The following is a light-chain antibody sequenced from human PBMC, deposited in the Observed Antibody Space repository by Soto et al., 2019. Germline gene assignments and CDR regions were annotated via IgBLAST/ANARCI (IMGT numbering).Light chain of an antibody. V-gene: IGLV2-23*01. Sequence: QSVLTQPASVSRSPGQSITISCTGTSSDVGSYKLVSWYQQHPGKAPKLMIYEGSKRPSGVSNRFSGYKSVNTASLTISGLQAEDEADYYCCSYAGSNYVFGTGTKVTVL. CDR3: CSYAGSNYV. J-gene: IGLJ1*01. CDR2: EGS. CDR1: SSDVGSYKL.